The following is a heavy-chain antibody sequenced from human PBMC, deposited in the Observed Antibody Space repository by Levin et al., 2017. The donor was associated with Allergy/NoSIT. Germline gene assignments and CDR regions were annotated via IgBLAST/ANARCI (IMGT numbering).Heavy chain of an antibody. CDR1: GFTFNSYR. CDR2: IRSSDGSI. CDR3: ARDYKYAFDI. V-gene: IGHV3-48*04. Sequence: PVASVKVSCATSGFTFNSYRMNWVRQAPGKGLEWVSYIRSSDGSIDYADSVKGRFTISSDNAKRSLYLQMDSLRAEDTAVYYCARDYKYAFDIWGQGTMVTVSS. J-gene: IGHJ3*02. D-gene: IGHD1-14*01.